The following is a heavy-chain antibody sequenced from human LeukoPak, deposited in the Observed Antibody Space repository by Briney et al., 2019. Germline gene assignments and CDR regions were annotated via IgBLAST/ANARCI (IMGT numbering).Heavy chain of an antibody. V-gene: IGHV1-46*01. CDR3: ARAGTTYYYGSGSYDAFEI. J-gene: IGHJ3*02. CDR1: GYTFTSYY. CDR2: INPSGGST. D-gene: IGHD3-10*01. Sequence: ASVKVSCKASGYTFTSYYMHWVRQAPGQGLEWMGIINPSGGSTSYAQKFQGRVTMTRDMSTSTVYMELSSLRSEDTAVYYCARAGTTYYYGSGSYDAFEIWGQGTMVTVSS.